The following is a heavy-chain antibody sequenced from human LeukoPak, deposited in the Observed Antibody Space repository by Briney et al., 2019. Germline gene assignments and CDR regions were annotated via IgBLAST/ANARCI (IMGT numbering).Heavy chain of an antibody. CDR3: AELGITMIGGV. Sequence: TGGSLRLSCATSRFTFSSFEMNWVRQAPGKGLEWVSYISSSGSTIHYADSVKGRFTISRDNAKNSVYLQMNSLRAEDTAVYYCAELGITMIGGVWGKGTTVTISS. D-gene: IGHD3-10*02. CDR1: RFTFSSFE. CDR2: ISSSGSTI. J-gene: IGHJ6*04. V-gene: IGHV3-48*03.